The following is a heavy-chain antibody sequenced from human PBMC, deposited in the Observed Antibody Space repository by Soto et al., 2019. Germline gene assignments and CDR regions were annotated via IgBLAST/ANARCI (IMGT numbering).Heavy chain of an antibody. CDR2: FHYSGRT. J-gene: IGHJ6*02. V-gene: IGHV4-39*01. CDR3: ARLAGYCSGTSCYGYYGMDV. D-gene: IGHD2-2*01. Sequence: SETLSLTCSVSGGSISSGPYSWVWIRQPPGKGLEWIGTFHYSGRTYYSPSLESRVTISVDTSKNQFSLKVSSVTAADTAVFYXARLAGYCSGTSCYGYYGMDVWGQGTTVTVSS. CDR1: GGSISSGPYS.